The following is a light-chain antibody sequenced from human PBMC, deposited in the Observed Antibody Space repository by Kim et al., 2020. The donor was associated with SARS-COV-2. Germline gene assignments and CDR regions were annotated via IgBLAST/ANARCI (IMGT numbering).Light chain of an antibody. Sequence: ATINCKSSQSILYRSNTKSSLAWYQQKPGQTPKLFIYWTSTRASGVPDRFSGSGSGTDFTLTISSLQAEDVAVYYCQQYYSSPLTFGGGTKVDIK. CDR3: QQYYSSPLT. CDR2: WTS. V-gene: IGKV4-1*01. J-gene: IGKJ4*01. CDR1: QSILYRSNTKSS.